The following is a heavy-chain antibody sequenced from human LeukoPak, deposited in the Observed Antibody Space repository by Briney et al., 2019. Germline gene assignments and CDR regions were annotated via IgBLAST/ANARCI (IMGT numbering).Heavy chain of an antibody. CDR3: ARFGPNYYDSSGSSAFDI. D-gene: IGHD3-22*01. CDR2: TYYRSKWYN. J-gene: IGHJ3*02. Sequence: SQTLSLTCAISGDSVSSNSAAWNWIRQSPSRGLEWLGRTYYRSKWYNDYAVSVKSRITINPDTSKNQFSLKLSSVTAADTAVYYCARFGPNYYDSSGSSAFDIWGQGTMVTVSS. V-gene: IGHV6-1*01. CDR1: GDSVSSNSAA.